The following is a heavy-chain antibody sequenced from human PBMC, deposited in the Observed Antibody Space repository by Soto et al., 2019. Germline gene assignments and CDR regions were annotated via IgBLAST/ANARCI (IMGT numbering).Heavy chain of an antibody. Sequence: GGSLRLSCAASGFTFSSYAMSWVRQAPGKGLEWVSAISGSGGSTYYADSVKGRFTISRDNSKNTLYLQMNSLRAEDTAVYYCAKDQYSSGYYYVAPDYWGQGTLVTVSS. CDR1: GFTFSSYA. V-gene: IGHV3-23*01. D-gene: IGHD3-22*01. CDR3: AKDQYSSGYYYVAPDY. CDR2: ISGSGGST. J-gene: IGHJ4*02.